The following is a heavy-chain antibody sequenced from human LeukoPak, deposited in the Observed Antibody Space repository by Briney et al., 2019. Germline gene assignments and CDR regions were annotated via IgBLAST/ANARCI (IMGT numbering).Heavy chain of an antibody. CDR1: GFTVIIDY. V-gene: IGHV3-53*01. J-gene: IGHJ4*02. Sequence: PGGSLRLSCAASGFTVIIDYMSWVRQAPGKGLEWVSVIYSGGGTYYTDSVTGRFTISRDNSKNTLYLQMNSLRVDDTAMYYCARAGHSSGWYTASDSWGQGTLVTVSS. D-gene: IGHD6-19*01. CDR2: IYSGGGT. CDR3: ARAGHSSGWYTASDS.